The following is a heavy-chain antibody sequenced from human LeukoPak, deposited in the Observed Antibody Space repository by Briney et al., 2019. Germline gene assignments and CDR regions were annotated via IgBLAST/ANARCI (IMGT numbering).Heavy chain of an antibody. CDR3: ARERYHGSGAPKLDQ. J-gene: IGHJ5*02. Sequence: GGSLRLSCAASGFTFSSYSMNWVRQAPGKGLEWVSYISSSSSTIYYADSVKGRFTISRDNAKNSLFLQMDSLRVDDTAVYYCARERYHGSGAPKLDQWGQGTLVTVSS. CDR2: ISSSSSTI. D-gene: IGHD3-10*01. CDR1: GFTFSSYS. V-gene: IGHV3-48*04.